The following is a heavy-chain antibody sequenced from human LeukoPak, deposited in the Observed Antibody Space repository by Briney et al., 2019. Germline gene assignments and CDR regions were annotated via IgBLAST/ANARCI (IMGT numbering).Heavy chain of an antibody. CDR3: ARPLGAYDSAFDI. V-gene: IGHV1-3*01. CDR1: GYTFTSYA. D-gene: IGHD3-9*01. Sequence: GASVKVSCKASGYTFTSYAMHWVRQAPGQRLEWMGWINAGNGNTKYSQKFQGRVTITRDTSASTAYMELSSLRSEDTAVYYCARPLGAYDSAFDIWGQGTMVTVSS. J-gene: IGHJ3*02. CDR2: INAGNGNT.